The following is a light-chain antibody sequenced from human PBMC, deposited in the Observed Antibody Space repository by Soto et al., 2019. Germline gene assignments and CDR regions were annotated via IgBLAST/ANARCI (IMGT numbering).Light chain of an antibody. CDR2: DAS. CDR3: QHYDTYRAT. Sequence: IQMTQSPSTLSASVGDRVTITCRASQNIDAWLAWYQQKPGKAPKLLIYDASSLESGVPSRFSGSGSGTEFTLTISGLQPDDFATYYCQHYDTYRATFGLGTKVDIK. V-gene: IGKV1-5*01. CDR1: QNIDAW. J-gene: IGKJ1*01.